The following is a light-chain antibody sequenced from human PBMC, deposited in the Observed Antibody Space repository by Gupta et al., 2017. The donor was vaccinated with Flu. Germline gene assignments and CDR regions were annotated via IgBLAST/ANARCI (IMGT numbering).Light chain of an antibody. CDR2: SNS. CDR1: SSNNGDNP. J-gene: IGLJ2*01. V-gene: IGLV1-44*01. Sequence: RDTIFSSRSSSNNGDNPVNWHQQLPGTPPTILIYSNSQRPSGVPDRFSGSKSGTAASLAISGLQSEDEADYSCAAWDDRLSGVVFGGGTKLTVV. CDR3: AAWDDRLSGVV.